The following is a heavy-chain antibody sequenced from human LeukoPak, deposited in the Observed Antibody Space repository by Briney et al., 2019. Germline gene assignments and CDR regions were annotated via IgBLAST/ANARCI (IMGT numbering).Heavy chain of an antibody. CDR2: IDWDDDK. CDR3: ARGNGYNYCDY. CDR1: GFSLSTSGMR. D-gene: IGHD5-24*01. J-gene: IGHJ4*02. V-gene: IGHV2-70*04. Sequence: SGPALVKPTQTLTLTCTFSGFSLSTSGMRVSWIRQPPEKALEWLARIDWDDDKFYSTFLKTRLTISKDTSKNQVVLTMTNMDPVDTATYYCARGNGYNYCDYWGQGTLVTVSS.